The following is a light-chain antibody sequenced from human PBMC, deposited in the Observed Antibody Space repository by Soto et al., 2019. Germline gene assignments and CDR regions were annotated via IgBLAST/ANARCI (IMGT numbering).Light chain of an antibody. CDR2: DAS. V-gene: IGKV1-33*01. J-gene: IGKJ4*01. Sequence: KTTQCPSSVSPSVGDRVTITCQASQDISNYFNWYQQPPRTAPKLLIYDASNLETGVPSRFSGSGSGTDFTLTISSLQPEDIATSYCQQYDNLPPALTFGGGTKVDIK. CDR1: QDISNY. CDR3: QQYDNLPPALT.